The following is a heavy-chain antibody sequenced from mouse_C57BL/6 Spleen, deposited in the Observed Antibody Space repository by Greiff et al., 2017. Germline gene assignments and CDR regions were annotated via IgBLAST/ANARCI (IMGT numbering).Heavy chain of an antibody. J-gene: IGHJ1*03. CDR2: IDPNSGGT. V-gene: IGHV1-72*01. CDR1: GYTFTSYW. D-gene: IGHD2-5*01. CDR3: ADSNYVYWYFDV. Sequence: VQLQQSGTELVKPGASVKLSCKASGYTFTSYWMHWVKQRPGQGLEWIGRIDPNSGGTKYNEKFKSKATLTVDKPYSTAYMQLSSLTSEDSAVYYCADSNYVYWYFDVWGTGTTVTVSS.